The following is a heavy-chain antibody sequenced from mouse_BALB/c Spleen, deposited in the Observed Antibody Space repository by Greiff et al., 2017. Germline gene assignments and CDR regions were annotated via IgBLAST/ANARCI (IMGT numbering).Heavy chain of an antibody. V-gene: IGHV1S137*01. J-gene: IGHJ2*01. CDR2: ISTYYGDA. CDR1: GYTFTDYA. CDR3: ARSGPYYFDY. Sequence: QVQLQQSGAELVRPGVSVKISCKGSGYTFTDYAMHWVKQSHAKSLEWIGVISTYYGDASYNQKFKGKATMTVDKSSSTAYMELARLTSEDSAIYYCARSGPYYFDYWGQGTTLTVSS.